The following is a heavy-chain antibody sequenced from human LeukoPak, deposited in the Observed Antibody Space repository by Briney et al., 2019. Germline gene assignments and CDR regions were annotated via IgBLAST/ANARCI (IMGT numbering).Heavy chain of an antibody. V-gene: IGHV4-34*01. CDR3: ARGPFGISLGYFDY. Sequence: SETLSLTCAVYGGSFSGYYWSWLRQPPGKGLEWIGEINHSGSTNYNPSLKSRVTISVDTSKNQFSLKLSSVTDADTAVYYCARGPFGISLGYFDYWGQGTLVTVSS. J-gene: IGHJ4*02. D-gene: IGHD2/OR15-2a*01. CDR1: GGSFSGYY. CDR2: INHSGST.